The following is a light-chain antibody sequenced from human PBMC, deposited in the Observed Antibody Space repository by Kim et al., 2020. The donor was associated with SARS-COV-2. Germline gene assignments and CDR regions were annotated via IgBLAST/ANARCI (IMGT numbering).Light chain of an antibody. CDR3: QQYHNWHT. V-gene: IGKV3-15*01. Sequence: EIVVTQSPATLSVSPGERATLSCRATQSVSTNLAWYQQKPGQAPTLLIFGASTRATGIPARFSGSGSGTEFTLTISSLQSEDFAVYYCQQYHNWHTFGQGTKLEI. CDR2: GAS. CDR1: QSVSTN. J-gene: IGKJ2*01.